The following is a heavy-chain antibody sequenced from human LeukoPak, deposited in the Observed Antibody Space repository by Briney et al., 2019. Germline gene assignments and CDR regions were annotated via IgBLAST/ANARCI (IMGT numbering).Heavy chain of an antibody. CDR1: GFTFSSYS. J-gene: IGHJ6*03. V-gene: IGHV3-48*01. D-gene: IGHD1-1*01. CDR2: ISSSSSTI. CDR3: ARAIRNERGTYYYYYMDV. Sequence: GGSLRLSCAASGFTFSSYSMNWVRQAPGKGLEWVSYISSSSSTIYYADSVKGRFTISRDNAKNSLYLQMNSLRAEDTAVYYCARAIRNERGTYYYYYMDVWGKGTTVTVSS.